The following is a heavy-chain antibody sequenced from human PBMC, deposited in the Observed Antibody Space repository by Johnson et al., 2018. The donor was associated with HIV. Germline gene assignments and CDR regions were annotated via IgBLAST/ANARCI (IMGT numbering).Heavy chain of an antibody. CDR1: GFTFSNYA. CDR3: APLGDAFDI. V-gene: IGHV3-23*04. D-gene: IGHD7-27*01. Sequence: VLLVESGGGLVQPGGSLRLSCAASGFTFSNYAMHWVRQAPGKGLEWVSGISWNGGSIGYADSVKGRFTISRDNSKNTLYLQMNSLRAEDTAVYYCAPLGDAFDIWGQGTMVTVSS. J-gene: IGHJ3*02. CDR2: ISWNGGSI.